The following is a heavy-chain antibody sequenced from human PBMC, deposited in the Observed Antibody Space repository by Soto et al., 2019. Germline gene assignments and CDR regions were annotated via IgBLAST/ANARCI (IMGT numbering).Heavy chain of an antibody. CDR3: ARDPIHGSGLFDA. J-gene: IGHJ5*02. Sequence: QVQLVESGGGVVQPGRSLRLSCAASGLTFSTYGMHWVRQSPGKGREWVAFIWYDGINKKYADSVKGRFTIYRDNSKNMVFLEMNSLRVEDTAVYHCARDPIHGSGLFDAWGQGHLVTVSS. D-gene: IGHD3-10*01. CDR1: GLTFSTYG. CDR2: IWYDGINK. V-gene: IGHV3-33*01.